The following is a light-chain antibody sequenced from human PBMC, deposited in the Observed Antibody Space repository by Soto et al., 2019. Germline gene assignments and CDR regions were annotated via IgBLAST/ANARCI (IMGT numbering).Light chain of an antibody. CDR2: AAS. V-gene: IGKV1-39*01. J-gene: IGKJ3*01. CDR1: QSISSY. Sequence: DIQMTQSPSSLSASVGDRVTITCRASQSISSYLNWYQQKPGKAPKLLIYAASSLQSGVPSRFSGSGSGTDFTVTISSLQPEDFATYYCQQSYSTPGATFGPGTTVDIK. CDR3: QQSYSTPGAT.